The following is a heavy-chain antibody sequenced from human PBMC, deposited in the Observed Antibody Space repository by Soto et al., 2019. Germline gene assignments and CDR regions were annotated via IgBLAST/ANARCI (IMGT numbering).Heavy chain of an antibody. CDR3: ARSGYSSGWYHWYFDL. V-gene: IGHV1-3*01. Sequence: QVQLVQSGAEVKNPGASVKVSCKTSGYIFINYAMHWVRQAPGQRLEWMGWNNGGSGKTEYSQSSQGRVTITRDTSASTVYMELSSLTSEDTAVFYCARSGYSSGWYHWYFDLWGRGTLVTVSS. J-gene: IGHJ2*01. D-gene: IGHD6-19*01. CDR2: NNGGSGKT. CDR1: GYIFINYA.